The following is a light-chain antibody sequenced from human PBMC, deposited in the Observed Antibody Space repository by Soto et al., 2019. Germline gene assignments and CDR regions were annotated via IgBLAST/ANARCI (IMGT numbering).Light chain of an antibody. CDR1: SSNIGSNY. CDR3: AAWDDSLSHVV. V-gene: IGLV1-47*01. J-gene: IGLJ2*01. CDR2: RNN. Sequence: QSVPTQPPSASGTPGQRVTISCSGSSSNIGSNYVYWYQQLPGTAPKLLIYRNNQRPSGVPDRFSGSKSGTSASLAISGLRSEDEADYYCAAWDDSLSHVVFGGGTKLTVL.